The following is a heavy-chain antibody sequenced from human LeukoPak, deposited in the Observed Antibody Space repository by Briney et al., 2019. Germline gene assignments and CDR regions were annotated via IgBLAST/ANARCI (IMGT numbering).Heavy chain of an antibody. Sequence: PSGTLSLTCAVSGGSISSSNWWSWVRQPPGKGLEWIGVIYHSGSTNYNPSLKSRVTISVDKSKNQFSLKLSSVTAADTAVYYCARTEAAAGRGPPDYWGQGTLVSVSS. D-gene: IGHD6-13*01. CDR1: GGSISSSNW. CDR3: ARTEAAAGRGPPDY. CDR2: IYHSGST. V-gene: IGHV4-4*02. J-gene: IGHJ4*02.